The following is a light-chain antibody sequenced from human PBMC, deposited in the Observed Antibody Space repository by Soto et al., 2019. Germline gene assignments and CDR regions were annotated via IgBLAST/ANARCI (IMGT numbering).Light chain of an antibody. Sequence: QSALTQPRSVSGSPGQSVTISCTGTSSDVGGYDYVSWYQQHPGKGPKLMIYDVSNRPLGVPDRFSGSKSGNTASLTISGLQAEDEADYYCCSYAGNYNVLFGGGTKVTVL. V-gene: IGLV2-11*01. CDR1: SSDVGGYDY. CDR3: CSYAGNYNVL. J-gene: IGLJ2*01. CDR2: DVS.